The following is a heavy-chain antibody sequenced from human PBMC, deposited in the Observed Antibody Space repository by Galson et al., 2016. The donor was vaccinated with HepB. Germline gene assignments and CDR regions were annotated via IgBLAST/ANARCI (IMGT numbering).Heavy chain of an antibody. CDR1: GFTFSSYA. D-gene: IGHD3-3*01. CDR2: ISYDGSNK. J-gene: IGHJ6*04. CDR3: ARENYDFWSGTTYGMDV. V-gene: IGHV3-30-3*01. Sequence: SLRLSCAASGFTFSSYAMHWVRQAPGKGLEWVAVISYDGSNKYYADSVKGRFTISRDNSKNTLYLQMNSLRAEDTAVYYCARENYDFWSGTTYGMDVWGKGTTVTVSS.